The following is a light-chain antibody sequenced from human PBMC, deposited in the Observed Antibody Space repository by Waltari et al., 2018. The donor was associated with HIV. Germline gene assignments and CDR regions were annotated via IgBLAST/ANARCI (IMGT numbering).Light chain of an antibody. Sequence: SYELTQPPSVSVSPGQTASITCSGDKLGDKYACWYQQKPGQSPVLVIYQDSKRPAGSLGRFAGSNAGNTATLTISGTQAMDEADYYCQAWDSSTVVFGGGTKLTVL. CDR3: QAWDSSTVV. J-gene: IGLJ2*01. V-gene: IGLV3-1*01. CDR2: QDS. CDR1: KLGDKY.